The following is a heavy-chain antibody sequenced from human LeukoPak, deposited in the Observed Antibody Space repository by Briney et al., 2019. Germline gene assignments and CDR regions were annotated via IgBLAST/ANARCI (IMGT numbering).Heavy chain of an antibody. J-gene: IGHJ4*02. CDR1: GFTFSSYA. V-gene: IGHV3-23*01. CDR3: VKGRDGYNADFDY. Sequence: GGSLRLSCAASGFTFSSYAMSWVRQAPGKGLEWVSGISGSGGSTYYADSVKGRFTISRDNSKNTLYLQMNSLRAEDTAVYYCVKGRDGYNADFDYWGQGTLVTVSS. CDR2: ISGSGGST. D-gene: IGHD5-24*01.